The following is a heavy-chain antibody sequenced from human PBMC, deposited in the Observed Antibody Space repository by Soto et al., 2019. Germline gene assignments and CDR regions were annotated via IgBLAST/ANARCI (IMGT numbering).Heavy chain of an antibody. D-gene: IGHD3-16*01. CDR1: GDSISSGNKY. CDR3: ARVPSPFDYYYAMDV. V-gene: IGHV4-30-4*01. Sequence: PSETLSLTCTVSGDSISSGNKYWSWIRQPPGKGLEWIGYIFSSGTTYYNPSLKSRLTMSLDASQNQFSLKLNSLTDADTAVYFCARVPSPFDYYYAMDVWGHGTTVTAP. J-gene: IGHJ6*02. CDR2: IFSSGTT.